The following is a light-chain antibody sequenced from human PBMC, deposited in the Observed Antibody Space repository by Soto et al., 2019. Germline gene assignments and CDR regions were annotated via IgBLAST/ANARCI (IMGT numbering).Light chain of an antibody. J-gene: IGKJ1*01. CDR1: QGISNY. CDR2: AAS. CDR3: QKYNSAPPST. Sequence: DIPMTQSPSSLSASVGDRVTITCRASQGISNYLAWYQQKPGKVPKLLIYAASTLQSGVPSRFSGSGSGTDFTLTISSLQPEDVATYYCQKYNSAPPSTFGQGTKVEIK. V-gene: IGKV1-27*01.